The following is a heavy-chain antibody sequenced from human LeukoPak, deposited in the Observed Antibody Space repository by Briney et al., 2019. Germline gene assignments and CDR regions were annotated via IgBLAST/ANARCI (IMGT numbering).Heavy chain of an antibody. J-gene: IGHJ6*03. Sequence: PSETLSLTRTVSGGSISSYYWSWIRQPAGKGLEWIGRIYTSGSTNYNPSLKSRVTMSVDTSKNQFSLKLSSVTAADTAVYYCARDLGTVTTPTYYYYYMDVWGKGTTVTVSS. CDR3: ARDLGTVTTPTYYYYYMDV. V-gene: IGHV4-4*07. CDR2: IYTSGST. CDR1: GGSISSYY. D-gene: IGHD4-17*01.